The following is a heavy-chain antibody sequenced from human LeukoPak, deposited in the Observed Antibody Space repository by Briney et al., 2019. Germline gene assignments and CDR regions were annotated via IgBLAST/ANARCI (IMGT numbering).Heavy chain of an antibody. CDR1: GGTFSSYA. Sequence: ASVKVSCKASGGTFSSYAISWVRQAPGQGLEWMGGIIPIFGTANYAQKFQGRVTITTDESTSTAYMELSSLRSEDTAVYYCARSPGYGGYVNWFDPWGQGTLVTVSS. J-gene: IGHJ5*02. CDR3: ARSPGYGGYVNWFDP. CDR2: IIPIFGTA. V-gene: IGHV1-69*05. D-gene: IGHD5-12*01.